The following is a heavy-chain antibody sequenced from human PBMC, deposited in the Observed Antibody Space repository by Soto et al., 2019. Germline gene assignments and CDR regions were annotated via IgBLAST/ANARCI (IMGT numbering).Heavy chain of an antibody. J-gene: IGHJ4*02. CDR2: SSNSGSFT. CDR3: VRSGDNYNLLDY. D-gene: IGHD1-1*01. V-gene: IGHV3-11*06. Sequence: GGSLRLSCAASGFTFSYHYMSWIRQAPGKGLEWIGYSSNSGSFTRYADSVKGRFSISRDNAKNSLFLQINSLRGDDTAIYYCVRSGDNYNLLDYWGQGTPVTVSS. CDR1: GFTFSYHY.